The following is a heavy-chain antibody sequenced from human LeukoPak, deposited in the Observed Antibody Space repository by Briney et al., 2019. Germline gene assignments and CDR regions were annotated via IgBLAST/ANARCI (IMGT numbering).Heavy chain of an antibody. CDR3: ARTLTTATWDY. Sequence: ASVKVSCKASGYTFTEYYLNWMRQAPGQGLEWMGWISPYSGATHYAQIFQGGVTMTRDTSISTAYMEVSSLRSDDSAVYFCARTLTTATWDYWGQGTLVTVSS. D-gene: IGHD4-17*01. J-gene: IGHJ4*02. CDR1: GYTFTEYY. V-gene: IGHV1-2*02. CDR2: ISPYSGAT.